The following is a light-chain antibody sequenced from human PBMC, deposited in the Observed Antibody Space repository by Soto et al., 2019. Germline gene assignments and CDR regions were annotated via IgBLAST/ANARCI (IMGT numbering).Light chain of an antibody. CDR1: QSISSW. V-gene: IGKV1-5*03. J-gene: IGKJ1*01. CDR2: KAS. CDR3: QQYSTSYRT. Sequence: DMQMTQSPSTLSASVGDRVTITCRASQSISSWLAWYQQKPGKAPKLLIYKASSLESGVPSRFSGSGSGTEFTLSCSGLQPDDFETYYFQQYSTSYRTFGQGTRVEMK.